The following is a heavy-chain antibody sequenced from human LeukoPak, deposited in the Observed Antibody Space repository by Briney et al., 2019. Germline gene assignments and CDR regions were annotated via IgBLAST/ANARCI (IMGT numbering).Heavy chain of an antibody. CDR2: IIPIFGIA. CDR3: AVTGCGGDCYTYGYYYYGMDV. D-gene: IGHD2-21*02. V-gene: IGHV1-69*04. CDR1: GGTFSSYA. Sequence: SVKVSCKASGGTFSSYAISWVRQAPGQGLEWMGRIIPIFGIANYAQKFQGRVTITADKSTSTAYMELNSLRSEDTAVYYCAVTGCGGDCYTYGYYYYGMDVWGQGTTVTVSS. J-gene: IGHJ6*02.